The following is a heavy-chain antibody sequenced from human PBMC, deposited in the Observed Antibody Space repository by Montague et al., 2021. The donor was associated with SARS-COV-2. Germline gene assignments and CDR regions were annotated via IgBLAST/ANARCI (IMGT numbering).Heavy chain of an antibody. D-gene: IGHD1-1*01. V-gene: IGHV6-1*01. Sequence: CVISGDSVSSNSAAWNWIRQSPSGGLEWLGRTYYRSRWYTDYAPSVKTRITITPDTSNNQFSLHLNSVTPGDTAVYYCAREGTVPGPRGIYFDDWGQGVLVTVSS. J-gene: IGHJ4*02. CDR1: GDSVSSNSAA. CDR2: TYYRSRWYT. CDR3: AREGTVPGPRGIYFDD.